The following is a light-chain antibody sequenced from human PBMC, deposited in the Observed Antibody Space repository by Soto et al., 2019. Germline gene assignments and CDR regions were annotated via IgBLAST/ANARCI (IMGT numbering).Light chain of an antibody. CDR1: EDVRHD. V-gene: IGKV1-39*01. J-gene: IGKJ5*01. CDR2: AAS. CDR3: QQSYSTPPT. Sequence: DIQMTQSPSSVSASVGDRVTITCRTSEDVRHDLAWFQQRPGKAPKLLIYAASSLQSGVPSRFSGSGSGTDFTLTISSLQPEDFATYYCQQSYSTPPTFGQGTRLEI.